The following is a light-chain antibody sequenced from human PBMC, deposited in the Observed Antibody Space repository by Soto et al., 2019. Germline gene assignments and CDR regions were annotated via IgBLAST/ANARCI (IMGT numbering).Light chain of an antibody. CDR3: QQYDSYSPT. V-gene: IGKV1-5*01. CDR1: QSISSW. Sequence: DIQMTQSPSTLSSSVGDRVTITCRASQSISSWFAWYQQKPGKAPRLLLNHASSLESGVPSRISGSGSGTEFTLIINSLQPQDVATYYCQQYDSYSPTFGQGTKVDIK. CDR2: HAS. J-gene: IGKJ1*01.